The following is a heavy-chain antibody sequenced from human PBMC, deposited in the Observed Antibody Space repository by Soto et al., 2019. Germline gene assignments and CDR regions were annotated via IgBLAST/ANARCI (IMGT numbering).Heavy chain of an antibody. V-gene: IGHV1-8*01. CDR3: ARGDYGDSYYYYYGMDV. Sequence: QVQLVQSGAEVKKPGASVKVSCKASGYTFTSYDINWVRQATGQGLEWMGWMNPNSGNTGYAQKFQGRVTMTRNTSISTAYMELGSLRSEDTAVYYCARGDYGDSYYYYYGMDVWGQGTTVTVSS. CDR2: MNPNSGNT. CDR1: GYTFTSYD. J-gene: IGHJ6*02. D-gene: IGHD4-17*01.